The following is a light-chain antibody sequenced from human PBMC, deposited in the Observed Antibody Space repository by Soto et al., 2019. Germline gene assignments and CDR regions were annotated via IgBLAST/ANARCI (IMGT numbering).Light chain of an antibody. Sequence: DIQMTQSPSSLSASVGERVTITCRASQSIDKYLNWYQHKPGKDPYLLIYAASHLRSGVPTRFSGSGTGTSFTLTISSLQYEDLATYYCQQSYSSPGTFGRGTKVELK. V-gene: IGKV1-39*01. CDR3: QQSYSSPGT. CDR1: QSIDKY. CDR2: AAS. J-gene: IGKJ1*01.